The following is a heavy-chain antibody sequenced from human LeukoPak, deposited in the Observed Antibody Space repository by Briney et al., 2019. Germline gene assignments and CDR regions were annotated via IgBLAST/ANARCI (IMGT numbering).Heavy chain of an antibody. Sequence: PGGSLRLSCAASGFTVSSNYMSWVRQAPGKGLEWVSVIYSGGSTYYADSVKGRFTIARDNSKNTLYLQMNSLRAEDTAVYYCARVVGSSPYYYYYMDVWGKGTTVTVSS. V-gene: IGHV3-66*02. J-gene: IGHJ6*03. CDR2: IYSGGST. CDR1: GFTVSSNY. D-gene: IGHD2-2*01. CDR3: ARVVGSSPYYYYYMDV.